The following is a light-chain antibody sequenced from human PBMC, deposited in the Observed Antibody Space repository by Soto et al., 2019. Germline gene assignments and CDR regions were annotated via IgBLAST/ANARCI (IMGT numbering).Light chain of an antibody. CDR1: QSVSSN. V-gene: IGKV3-15*01. Sequence: ERVMTQSPATLSVSPGERATLSCRASQSVSSNLAWYQQKPDQAPRLLIYGASTRATGIPARFSGSGSGTEFTRTISSLQSEDFAVYYCQQYNNWAPLTFGGGTTVEIK. CDR2: GAS. J-gene: IGKJ4*01. CDR3: QQYNNWAPLT.